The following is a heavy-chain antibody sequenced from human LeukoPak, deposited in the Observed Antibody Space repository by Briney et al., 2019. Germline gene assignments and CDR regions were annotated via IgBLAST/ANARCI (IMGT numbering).Heavy chain of an antibody. CDR1: GSTFRIYW. CDR3: ARARGDSSSTPYFDF. CDR2: INQDGSEK. V-gene: IGHV3-7*01. J-gene: IGHJ4*02. Sequence: GGSLTLLCAASGSTFRIYWISWVRQAPGKGLEWVANINQDGSEKYYLDSMKGRFTISRDNAKNSLYLQMNSLRAEDTAVYYCARARGDSSSTPYFDFWGQGGLVTVSS. D-gene: IGHD6-6*01.